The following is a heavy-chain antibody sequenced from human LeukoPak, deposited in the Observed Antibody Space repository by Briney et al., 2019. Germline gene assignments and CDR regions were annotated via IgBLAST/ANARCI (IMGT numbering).Heavy chain of an antibody. J-gene: IGHJ3*02. CDR3: STYSWNDSDAFDI. Sequence: SETLSLTCTVSGGSISSYYWSWIRQPPGKGLEWIGYIYYSGSTNYNPSLKSRVTISVDTSKNQFSLKLSSVTAADTAVYYCSTYSWNDSDAFDIWGQGTMVTVSS. CDR1: GGSISSYY. D-gene: IGHD1-20*01. V-gene: IGHV4-59*01. CDR2: IYYSGST.